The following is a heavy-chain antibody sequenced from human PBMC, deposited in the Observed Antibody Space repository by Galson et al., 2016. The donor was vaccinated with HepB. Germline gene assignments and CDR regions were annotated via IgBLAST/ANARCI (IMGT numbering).Heavy chain of an antibody. CDR3: ARAVHGSGSYWEK. V-gene: IGHV3-30*04. D-gene: IGHD3-10*01. CDR2: ISYDGSYE. CDR1: GFTFSSYA. J-gene: IGHJ4*02. Sequence: SLRLSCAASGFTFSSYAMHWVRQAPGKGLEWVAVISYDGSYESYAGAVKGRFTISRDNFKNTQYLHLTSLRAEETAVYYCARAVHGSGSYWEKWGQGTLVAVSS.